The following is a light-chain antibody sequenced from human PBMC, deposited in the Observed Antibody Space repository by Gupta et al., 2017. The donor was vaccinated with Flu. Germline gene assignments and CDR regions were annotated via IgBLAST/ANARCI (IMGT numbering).Light chain of an antibody. CDR2: KAS. J-gene: IGKJ2*01. CDR3: QQYHSYPPT. V-gene: IGKV1-5*03. CDR1: QSISNW. Sequence: DIELTQSPPTLSASVGDSVTITCRASQSISNWLAWYQQKPGKAPNLLIYKASNLEGGVPSRFSGSESGTEFTLTISSLQPDDFATYYCQQYHSYPPTFGQGTKLEIK.